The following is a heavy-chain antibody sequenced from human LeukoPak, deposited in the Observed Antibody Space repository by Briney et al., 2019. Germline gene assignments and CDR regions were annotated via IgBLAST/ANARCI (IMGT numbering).Heavy chain of an antibody. J-gene: IGHJ4*02. D-gene: IGHD3-22*01. V-gene: IGHV1-2*02. CDR1: GYTFTGYY. CDR2: INPNSGGT. CDR3: ARGGTYYYDSSGPTFGDY. Sequence: ASVKVSCKASGYTFTGYYMHWVRQAPGQGLEWMGWINPNSGGTNYAQKFQGRVTMTRDTSISTAYMELSRLRSDDTAVYYCARGGTYYYDSSGPTFGDYWGQGTLVTVSS.